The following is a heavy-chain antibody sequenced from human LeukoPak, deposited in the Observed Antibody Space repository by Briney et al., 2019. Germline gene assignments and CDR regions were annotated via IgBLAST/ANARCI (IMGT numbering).Heavy chain of an antibody. J-gene: IGHJ6*03. D-gene: IGHD2-15*01. Sequence: GGSLRPSCAASGFTFSSYSMNWVRQAPGKGLEWVSSISSSSSYIYYADSVKGRFTISRDNAKNSLYLQMNSLRAEDTAVYYCSRSQLVAAANYYYYMDVWGKGTTVTVSS. CDR3: SRSQLVAAANYYYYMDV. CDR2: ISSSSSYI. CDR1: GFTFSSYS. V-gene: IGHV3-21*01.